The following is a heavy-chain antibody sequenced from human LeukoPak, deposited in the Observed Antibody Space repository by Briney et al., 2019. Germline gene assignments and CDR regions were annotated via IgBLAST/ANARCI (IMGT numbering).Heavy chain of an antibody. CDR3: ARDRIRSSSGWLGRRSGGCPDY. CDR1: GFTFSSYS. D-gene: IGHD6-19*01. Sequence: GGSLRLSCAASGFTFSSYSMNWVRQAPGKGLEWVSSISSSSSYIYYADSVKGRFTISRDNAKNSLYLQMNSLRAEDTAVYYCARDRIRSSSGWLGRRSGGCPDYWGQGTLVTVSS. CDR2: ISSSSSYI. V-gene: IGHV3-21*01. J-gene: IGHJ4*02.